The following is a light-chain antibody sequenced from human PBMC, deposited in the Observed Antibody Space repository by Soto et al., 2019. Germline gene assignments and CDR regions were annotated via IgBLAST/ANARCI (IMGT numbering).Light chain of an antibody. CDR1: QGISTY. J-gene: IGKJ3*01. Sequence: DIQMTQSPSSLSASTGDRVTITCRASQGISTYLAWYQQKPGKVPKLLIYAASTLQSGVPSRFSGSGSGTDFTLTINNLQPEDVATYYCQKHNGAPFTFGPGTKVDIK. CDR3: QKHNGAPFT. CDR2: AAS. V-gene: IGKV1-27*01.